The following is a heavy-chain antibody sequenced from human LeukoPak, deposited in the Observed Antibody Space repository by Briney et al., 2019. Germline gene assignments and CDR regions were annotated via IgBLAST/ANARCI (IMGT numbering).Heavy chain of an antibody. Sequence: SQTLSLTCTVSGGSISSGSYYWSWIRQPAGKGLEWIGRIYTSGSTNYNPSLKSRVTISVDTSKNQFSLKLSSVTAADTAVYYCARVVPAAMGLNYYYYMDVWGKGTTVTVSS. CDR1: GGSISSGSYY. CDR2: IYTSGST. J-gene: IGHJ6*03. CDR3: ARVVPAAMGLNYYYYMDV. D-gene: IGHD2-2*01. V-gene: IGHV4-61*02.